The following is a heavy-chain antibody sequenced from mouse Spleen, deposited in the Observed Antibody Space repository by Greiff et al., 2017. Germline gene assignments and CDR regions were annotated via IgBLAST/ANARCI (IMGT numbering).Heavy chain of an antibody. J-gene: IGHJ1*01. CDR2: INPNNGGT. CDR1: GYTFTDYN. V-gene: IGHV1-18*01. D-gene: IGHD2-4*01. Sequence: EVQLQQSGPELVKPGASVKIPCKASGYTFTDYNMDWVKQSHGKSLEWIGDINPNNGGTIYNQKFKGKATLTVDKSSSTAYMELRSLTSEDTAVYYCARSLIYYDYDWYFDVWGAGTTVTVSS. CDR3: ARSLIYYDYDWYFDV.